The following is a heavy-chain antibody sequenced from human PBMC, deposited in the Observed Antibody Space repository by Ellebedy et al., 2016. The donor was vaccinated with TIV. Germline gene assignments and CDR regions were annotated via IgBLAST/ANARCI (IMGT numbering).Heavy chain of an antibody. CDR3: ARDTPLGGFDY. Sequence: GGSLRLXCAASGFTFSSYGMHWVRQAPGKGLEWVAVISYDGSNKYYADSVKGRFTISRDNSKNTLYLQMNSLRAEDTAVYYCARDTPLGGFDYWGQGTLVTVSS. CDR2: ISYDGSNK. D-gene: IGHD3-16*01. CDR1: GFTFSSYG. J-gene: IGHJ4*02. V-gene: IGHV3-30*03.